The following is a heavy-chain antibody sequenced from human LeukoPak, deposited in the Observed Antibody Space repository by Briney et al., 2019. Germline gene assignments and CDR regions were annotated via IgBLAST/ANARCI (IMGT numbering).Heavy chain of an antibody. CDR3: ARADFGGSGWYRGTNWFDP. D-gene: IGHD6-19*01. Sequence: SETLSLTCTVSGGSISSYYWSWNRQPPGKGLEWIGYIYYSGSTNYNPSLKSRVTISVDTSKNQFSLKLSSVTAADTAVYYCARADFGGSGWYRGTNWFDPWGQGTLVTVSS. CDR1: GGSISSYY. CDR2: IYYSGST. J-gene: IGHJ5*02. V-gene: IGHV4-59*01.